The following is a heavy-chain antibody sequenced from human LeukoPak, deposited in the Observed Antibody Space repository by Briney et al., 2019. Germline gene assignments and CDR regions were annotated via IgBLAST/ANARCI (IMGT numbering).Heavy chain of an antibody. D-gene: IGHD2-2*01. J-gene: IGHJ6*02. V-gene: IGHV3-30*18. CDR1: GFTFNRYG. CDR2: VLYDGSNK. CDR3: AKDQEGAVPAAIWEAYGYYGMDV. Sequence: GGSLTLPCAVSGFTFNRYGMHCAGPAPGKGVEEGVVVLYDGSNKYYAHSVKSRFTISRDNSKNTLYLQMNSLRAEDTAVYYCAKDQEGAVPAAIWEAYGYYGMDVWGQGTTVTVSS.